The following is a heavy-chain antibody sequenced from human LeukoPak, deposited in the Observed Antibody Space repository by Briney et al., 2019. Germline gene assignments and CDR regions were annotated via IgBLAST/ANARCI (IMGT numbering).Heavy chain of an antibody. Sequence: ASVNVSFKSSVCTFTSYYMHWVRQAPRHGLEWTGIINPSGCSTSYAQKFHARVTMHSDTSTSTVYMDLNNLRSEDTAVYYGVGEKKWSITIFGVGIKPTYYCYYCGQGTLVTVSP. CDR1: VCTFTSYY. V-gene: IGHV1-46*01. CDR2: INPSGCST. D-gene: IGHD3-3*01. CDR3: VGEKKWSITIFGVGIKPTYYCYY. J-gene: IGHJ4*02.